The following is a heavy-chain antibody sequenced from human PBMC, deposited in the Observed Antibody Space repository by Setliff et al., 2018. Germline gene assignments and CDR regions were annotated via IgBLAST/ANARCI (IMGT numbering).Heavy chain of an antibody. CDR2: IKTFSFKA. CDR1: GYTFVNYG. CDR3: ARINFYVSSGYYYAPDF. V-gene: IGHV1-18*01. J-gene: IGHJ4*02. D-gene: IGHD3-22*01. Sequence: ASVKVSCKASGYTFVNYGINWVRQAPGQGLEWVGWIKTFSFKANYAQKLQDRVTITTDTSTTTVYMELRGLRSDDTAVYYCARINFYVSSGYYYAPDFWGQGTLVTVSS.